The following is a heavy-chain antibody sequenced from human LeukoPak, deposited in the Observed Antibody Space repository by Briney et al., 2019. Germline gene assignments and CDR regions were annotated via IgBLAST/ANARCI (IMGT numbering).Heavy chain of an antibody. CDR2: IYYSGST. CDR1: GGSISSGDYY. V-gene: IGHV4-30-4*01. J-gene: IGHJ3*01. D-gene: IGHD3-10*01. Sequence: SETLSLTCTVSGGSISSGDYYWSWIRQPPGKGLEWIGYIYYSGSTYYNPSLKSRVSISVDTSKNQFSLKLSSVTAADTAVYYCARNVLWFGELRFRDAFDFWGQGTMVTVSS. CDR3: ARNVLWFGELRFRDAFDF.